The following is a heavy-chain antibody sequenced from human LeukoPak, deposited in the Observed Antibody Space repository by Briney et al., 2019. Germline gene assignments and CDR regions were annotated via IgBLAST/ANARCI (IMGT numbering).Heavy chain of an antibody. CDR1: GFTFSSYA. D-gene: IGHD3-16*01. Sequence: PGRSLRLSCAASGFTFSSYAMHWVRQAPGKGLEWVAVISYDGSNKYYADSVKGRFTIFRDNSKNTLYLQMNSLRAEDTAVYYCARGQGGNWFDPWGQGTLVTVSS. V-gene: IGHV3-30-3*01. J-gene: IGHJ5*02. CDR2: ISYDGSNK. CDR3: ARGQGGNWFDP.